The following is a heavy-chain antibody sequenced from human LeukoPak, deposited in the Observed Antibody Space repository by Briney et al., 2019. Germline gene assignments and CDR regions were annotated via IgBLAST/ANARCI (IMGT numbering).Heavy chain of an antibody. Sequence: SETLSLTCIVSGGSINNYYWNWIRQPAGQGLEWIGRIYTSGSTNYNPSLKSRVTMSVDTSKNQFSLKLRSVTAADTAVYYCARGGYYDSSGYPDDYWGQGTLVTVSS. V-gene: IGHV4-4*07. D-gene: IGHD3-22*01. CDR3: ARGGYYDSSGYPDDY. CDR1: GGSINNYY. CDR2: IYTSGST. J-gene: IGHJ4*02.